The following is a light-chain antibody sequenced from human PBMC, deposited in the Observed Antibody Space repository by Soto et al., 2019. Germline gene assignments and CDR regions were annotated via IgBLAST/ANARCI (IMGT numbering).Light chain of an antibody. V-gene: IGLV2-23*01. CDR1: SSDVGSFNL. CDR3: CSFGGSTTYVL. CDR2: EGT. J-gene: IGLJ2*01. Sequence: HSALTQPASVSGSPGQSIAISCTGTSSDVGSFNLVSWYQQHPGKAPKLLIYEGTKWPSGVSNRFSGSKSGNTASLTISGLQAEDEADYYCCSFGGSTTYVLFGGGTKLTVL.